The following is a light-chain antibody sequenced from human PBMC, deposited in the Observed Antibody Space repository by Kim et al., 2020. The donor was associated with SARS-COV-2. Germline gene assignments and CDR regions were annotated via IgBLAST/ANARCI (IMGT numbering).Light chain of an antibody. CDR1: QNIDSW. J-gene: IGKJ4*01. V-gene: IGKV1-5*03. CDR3: QQYKTYPVT. CDR2: KAS. Sequence: SASIGARVTITCRASQNIDSWLAWYQQKPGKAPKLLIYKASSLESGVPSRISGSGSGTEFTLAISSLQPDDFATYYCQQYKTYPVTFGGGTKLEI.